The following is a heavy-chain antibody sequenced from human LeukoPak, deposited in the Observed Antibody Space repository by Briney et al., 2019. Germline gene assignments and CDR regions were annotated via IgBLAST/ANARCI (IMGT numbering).Heavy chain of an antibody. Sequence: GGSLRLSCAASGFTFSSYGMSWVRQAPGKGLEWVSAISGSGGSTYYADSVKGRFTISRDNSKNTAYLQMNSLKTEDTAVYYCTVDVGLVSWGQGTLVTVSS. D-gene: IGHD3-9*01. CDR3: TVDVGLVS. J-gene: IGHJ4*02. V-gene: IGHV3-23*01. CDR2: ISGSGGST. CDR1: GFTFSSYG.